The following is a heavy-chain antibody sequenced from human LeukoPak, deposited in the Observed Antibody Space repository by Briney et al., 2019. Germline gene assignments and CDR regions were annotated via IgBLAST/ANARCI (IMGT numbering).Heavy chain of an antibody. CDR3: ARSSYGDYDD. CDR2: INPNSGGT. CDR1: GYTFTGYY. J-gene: IGHJ4*02. V-gene: IGHV1-2*02. D-gene: IGHD4-17*01. Sequence: GASVTVSCKASGYTFTGYYMRWVRQAPGQGREWMGWINPNSGGTNYAQKFQGRVTMTRDTSISTAYMELSRLRSDDTAVYYCARSSYGDYDDWGQGTLVTVSS.